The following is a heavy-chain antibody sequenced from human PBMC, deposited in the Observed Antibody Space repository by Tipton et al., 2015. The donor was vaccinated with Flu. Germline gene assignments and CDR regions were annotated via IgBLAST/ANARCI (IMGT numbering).Heavy chain of an antibody. CDR2: IYPGDSDT. V-gene: IGHV5-51*01. CDR1: GYSFPNYW. J-gene: IGHJ2*01. Sequence: QLVQSGAEMKKPGESLKIPCKASGYSFPNYWIGWVRQMPGKGLGWMGIIYPGDSDTRYSPSFQGQVTISADKSISTAYLQWNNLKASDTATYYCVRHPYCSDAVCPPGYWYFDLWGRGTLVTVSS. D-gene: IGHD2-8*01. CDR3: VRHPYCSDAVCPPGYWYFDL.